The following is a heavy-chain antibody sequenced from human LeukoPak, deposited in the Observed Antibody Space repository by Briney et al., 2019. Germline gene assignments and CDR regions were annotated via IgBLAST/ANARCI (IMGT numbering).Heavy chain of an antibody. D-gene: IGHD3-22*01. CDR2: INWNGGST. Sequence: GGSLRLSCAASGFTFDDYGMSWVRQAPGKGLEWVSGINWNGGSTGYADSVKGRFTISRDNAKNSLYLQMNSLRAEDTALYYCERGRLYYYDSSGYLLMDYFDYWGQGTLVTVSS. J-gene: IGHJ4*02. V-gene: IGHV3-20*04. CDR1: GFTFDDYG. CDR3: ERGRLYYYDSSGYLLMDYFDY.